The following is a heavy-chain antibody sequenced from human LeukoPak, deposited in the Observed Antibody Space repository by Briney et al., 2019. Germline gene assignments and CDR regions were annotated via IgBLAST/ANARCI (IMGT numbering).Heavy chain of an antibody. CDR2: ISYDGSNK. CDR1: GFTVSSKY. J-gene: IGHJ4*02. CDR3: ARDSGIVGATHDY. D-gene: IGHD1-26*01. Sequence: GGSLRLSCAASGFTVSSKYMTWVRQAPGKGLEWVAVISYDGSNKYYADSVKGRFTISRDNSKNTLYLQMNSLRAEDTAVYYCARDSGIVGATHDYWGQGTLVTVSS. V-gene: IGHV3-30*03.